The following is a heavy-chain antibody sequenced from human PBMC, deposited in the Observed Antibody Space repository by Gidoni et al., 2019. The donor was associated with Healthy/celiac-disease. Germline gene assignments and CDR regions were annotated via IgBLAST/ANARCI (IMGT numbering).Heavy chain of an antibody. V-gene: IGHV3-23*01. CDR1: GFTFSSYA. Sequence: EVQLLEAGGGLVQPGGSLRRSCGDPGFTFSSYAMSWVRQAPGKGLEWVSAISGSGGSTYYAASVEGRFTISRDNSKNTLYLQMNSLRAEDPAVYYCAKDGGYSGYDDAPDAFDIWGQGTMVTVSS. CDR3: AKDGGYSGYDDAPDAFDI. CDR2: ISGSGGST. D-gene: IGHD5-12*01. J-gene: IGHJ3*02.